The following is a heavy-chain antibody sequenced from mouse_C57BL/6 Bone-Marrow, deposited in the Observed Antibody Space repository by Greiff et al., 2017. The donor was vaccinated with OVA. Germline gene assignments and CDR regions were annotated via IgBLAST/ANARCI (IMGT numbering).Heavy chain of an antibody. V-gene: IGHV5-16*01. CDR1: GFTFSDYY. Sequence: EVKVVESEGGLVQPGSSMKLSCTASGFTFSDYYMAWVRQVPEKGLEWVANINYDGSSTYYLDSLKSRFIISRDNAKNILYLQMSSPKSEDTATYYCARDPSNAWFAYWGQGTLVTVSA. CDR3: ARDPSNAWFAY. D-gene: IGHD2-5*01. CDR2: INYDGSST. J-gene: IGHJ3*01.